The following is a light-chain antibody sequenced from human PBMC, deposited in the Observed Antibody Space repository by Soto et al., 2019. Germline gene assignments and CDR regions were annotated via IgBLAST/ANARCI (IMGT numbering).Light chain of an antibody. V-gene: IGLV3-1*01. CDR1: ILEDKY. CDR3: QAWDSSTDHVV. Sequence: SYELTQPPSVSVSPGQTASITCLGDILEDKYVCWYQQKPGQSPVVVIYQDTKRPSGIPERFSGSNSGNTATLTIGGTQATDEADYYCQAWDSSTDHVVFGGGTKLTVL. J-gene: IGLJ2*01. CDR2: QDT.